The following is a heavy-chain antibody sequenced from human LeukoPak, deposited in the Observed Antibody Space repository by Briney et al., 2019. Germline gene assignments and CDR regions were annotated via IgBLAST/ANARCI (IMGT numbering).Heavy chain of an antibody. CDR1: GFTFSSYW. D-gene: IGHD3-9*01. V-gene: IGHV3-74*01. CDR2: INSGGSST. CDR3: ARGPYDILTGYYGYYFDY. Sequence: PGGSLRLSCAASGFTFSSYWMHWVRHAPGKGLVWVSRINSGGSSTSYADSVKGRFTISRDNAKNTLYLQMNSLRAEDTAVYYWARGPYDILTGYYGYYFDYWGQGTLVTVSS. J-gene: IGHJ4*02.